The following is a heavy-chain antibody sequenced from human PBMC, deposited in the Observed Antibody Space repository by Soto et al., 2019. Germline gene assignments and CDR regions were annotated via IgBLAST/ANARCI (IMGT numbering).Heavy chain of an antibody. CDR3: ARDNDILTGYPRWYGMDV. J-gene: IGHJ6*02. Sequence: QVQVVQSGAEVKKPGASVKVSCKASGYTFTSYGISWVRQAPGQGLEWMGWISAYNGNTNYAQKLQGRVTMTTDTSTTTAYMELRSLRSDDTAVYYCARDNDILTGYPRWYGMDVWGQGTTVTVSS. CDR1: GYTFTSYG. CDR2: ISAYNGNT. V-gene: IGHV1-18*01. D-gene: IGHD3-9*01.